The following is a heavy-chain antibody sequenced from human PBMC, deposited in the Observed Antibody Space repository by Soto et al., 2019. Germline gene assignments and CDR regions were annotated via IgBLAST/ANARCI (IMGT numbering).Heavy chain of an antibody. CDR1: GFTFSHYA. CDR3: GKDGSHNFDY. J-gene: IGHJ4*02. V-gene: IGHV3-30*18. D-gene: IGHD1-26*01. CDR2: MSYDGSNE. Sequence: QVQLVESGGGVVQPGRSLRLSCAASGFTFSHYAMHWVRQAPGKGLEWVALMSYDGSNEYYADSVKGRFTISRDNSKNTRYLQMTSVRAEDTAVYCCGKDGSHNFDYWGKGTLVTVSS.